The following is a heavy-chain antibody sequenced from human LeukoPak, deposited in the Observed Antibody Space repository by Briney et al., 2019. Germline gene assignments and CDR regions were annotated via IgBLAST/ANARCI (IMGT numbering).Heavy chain of an antibody. Sequence: PSQTLSLTCTVSGGSISSGGYYWSWIRQHPGTGLEWIGYIYYSGSTYYNPSLKSRVTISVDTSKNQFSLKLSSVTAADTAVYYCARVGVDTAMARNMYYFDYWGQGTLVTVSS. CDR1: GGSISSGGYY. J-gene: IGHJ4*02. V-gene: IGHV4-31*03. CDR2: IYYSGST. D-gene: IGHD5-18*01. CDR3: ARVGVDTAMARNMYYFDY.